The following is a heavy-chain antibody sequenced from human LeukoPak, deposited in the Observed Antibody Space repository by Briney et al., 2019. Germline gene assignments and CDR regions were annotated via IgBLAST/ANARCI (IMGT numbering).Heavy chain of an antibody. J-gene: IGHJ4*02. CDR3: ARDRSPGSY. CDR1: GFSFSTYW. V-gene: IGHV3-7*03. D-gene: IGHD3-10*01. CDR2: IKQDGSEE. Sequence: GGSLRLSCAVSGFSFSTYWMGWVRQAPGMGLEWVANIKQDGSEEYYVDSVKGRFTISRDNAKNSLYLQMRSLRAEDTAVYYCARDRSPGSYWGQGTLVTVSS.